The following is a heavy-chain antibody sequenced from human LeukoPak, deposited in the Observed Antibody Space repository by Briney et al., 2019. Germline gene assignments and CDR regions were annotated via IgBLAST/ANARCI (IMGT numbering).Heavy chain of an antibody. CDR3: ATGSPGSNYYYYYMDV. CDR2: IRYDGSNK. J-gene: IGHJ6*03. Sequence: GGSLRLSCAASGFTCSSYGMHWVRQAPGKGLEWVAFIRYDGSNKYYADSVKGRFTISRDNSKNTLYLQMNSLRAEDTAVYYCATGSPGSNYYYYYMDVWGKGTTVTVSS. V-gene: IGHV3-30*02. D-gene: IGHD3-10*01. CDR1: GFTCSSYG.